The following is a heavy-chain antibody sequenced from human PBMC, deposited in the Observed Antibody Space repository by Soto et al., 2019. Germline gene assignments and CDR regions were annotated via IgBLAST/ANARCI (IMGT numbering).Heavy chain of an antibody. D-gene: IGHD3-22*01. CDR3: ARHIQVVVPDY. J-gene: IGHJ4*02. CDR1: GGSISSSSYY. CDR2: IYYSGST. Sequence: SETLSLTCTVSGGSISSSSYYWGWIRQPPGKGLEWIGSIYYSGSTYYNPSLKSRVTISVDTSKNQFSLKLSSVTAADTAVYYCARHIQVVVPDYWGQGTLVTVSS. V-gene: IGHV4-39*01.